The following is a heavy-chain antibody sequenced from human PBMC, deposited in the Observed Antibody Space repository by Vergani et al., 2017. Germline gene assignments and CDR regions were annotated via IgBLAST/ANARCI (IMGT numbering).Heavy chain of an antibody. CDR3: ARGKVGSPGIAVAGNFDY. D-gene: IGHD6-19*01. J-gene: IGHJ4*02. Sequence: EVQLVESGGGLIQPGGSLRLSCAASGFTVSSNYMSWVRQAPGKGLEWVSVIYSGGSTYYADSVKGRFTLSRDNSKNTLDLQMNSLRAEDTAVYYCARGKVGSPGIAVAGNFDYWGQGTLVTVSS. CDR2: IYSGGST. CDR1: GFTVSSNY. V-gene: IGHV3-53*01.